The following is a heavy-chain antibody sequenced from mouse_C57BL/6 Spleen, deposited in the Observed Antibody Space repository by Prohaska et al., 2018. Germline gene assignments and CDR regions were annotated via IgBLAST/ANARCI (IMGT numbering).Heavy chain of an antibody. CDR2: IDPSDSET. Sequence: QVQLQQPGAELVRPGSSVKLSCKASGYTFTSYWMHWVKQRPIQGLEWIGNIDPSDSETHYNQKVKDKATLTVDKSSSTAYMQLRSLTSEDSVVYYCARSRGSSYFDYWGQGATLTVSS. CDR3: ARSRGSSYFDY. V-gene: IGHV1-52*01. D-gene: IGHD1-1*01. CDR1: GYTFTSYW. J-gene: IGHJ2*01.